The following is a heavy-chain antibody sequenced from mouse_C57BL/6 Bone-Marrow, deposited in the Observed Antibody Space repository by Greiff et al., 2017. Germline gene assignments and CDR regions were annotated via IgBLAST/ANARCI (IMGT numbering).Heavy chain of an antibody. CDR2: IHPNSGST. CDR1: GYTFTSYW. Sequence: QVQLQQPGAELVKPGASVKLSCKASGYTFTSYWMHWVKQRPGQGLEWIGMIHPNSGSTKYNEKFKSKATLTVDKSSSTAYMQLSSLTSEDSAVYYCARDYYNAMDYWGQGTSVTVSS. CDR3: ARDYYNAMDY. J-gene: IGHJ4*01. V-gene: IGHV1-64*01.